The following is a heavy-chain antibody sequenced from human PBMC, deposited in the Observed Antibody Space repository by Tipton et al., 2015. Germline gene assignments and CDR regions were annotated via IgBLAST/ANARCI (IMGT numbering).Heavy chain of an antibody. D-gene: IGHD2-8*02. CDR3: ARLGLDTSWWVDY. J-gene: IGHJ4*02. CDR2: FYSDDSDT. Sequence: VQLVQSGAEVKKAGESLKISCKGSGYSFATYWIGWVRQMPGKGLEWMGIFYSDDSDTRYSPSFQGQVTISADKSISTAYLQWNSLKASDTAMYYCARLGLDTSWWVDYWGQGTLVTVSS. CDR1: GYSFATYW. V-gene: IGHV5-51*01.